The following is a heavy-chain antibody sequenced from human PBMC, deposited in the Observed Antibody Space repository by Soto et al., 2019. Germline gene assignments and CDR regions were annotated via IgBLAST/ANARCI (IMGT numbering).Heavy chain of an antibody. D-gene: IGHD1-26*01. CDR3: AKSASWVGGMDV. V-gene: IGHV3-30*18. Sequence: QVQLVESGGGVVQPGRSLRLSCAASGFTFSSYSMHWVRQAPGKGLEWVAVISYDGSNKYYADSVKGRFTISRDNTKNTLYLQMNSLRAEDTAVYYCAKSASWVGGMDVWGQGTTVTVSS. J-gene: IGHJ6*02. CDR2: ISYDGSNK. CDR1: GFTFSSYS.